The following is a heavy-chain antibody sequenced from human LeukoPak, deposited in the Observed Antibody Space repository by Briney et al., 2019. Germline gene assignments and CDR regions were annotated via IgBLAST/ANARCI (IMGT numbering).Heavy chain of an antibody. J-gene: IGHJ5*02. CDR2: INHTGST. V-gene: IGHV4-34*01. CDR1: RGSFSGYY. Sequence: SETLSLTCTVHRGSFSGYYWGWIRQPPGKGLEWIGEINHTGSTNYNPSLKSRVTISVDTSKNQFSLKLSSVTAADTAVYYCATSGGPLNWFDPWGQGTLVTVSS. CDR3: ATSGGPLNWFDP.